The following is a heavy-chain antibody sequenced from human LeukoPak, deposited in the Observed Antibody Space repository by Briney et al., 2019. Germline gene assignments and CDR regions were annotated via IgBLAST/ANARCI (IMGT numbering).Heavy chain of an antibody. CDR1: GDSISTYY. V-gene: IGHV4-4*07. Sequence: SETLSLTCTVSGDSISTYYWSWIRQPAGKGLEWIGRIYSSGSTNYNPSLKSRVTVSLDTSKNQFSLKLSSVTAADTAVYYCARGPWLLDYWGQGTLVTVSS. CDR3: ARGPWLLDY. CDR2: IYSSGST. J-gene: IGHJ4*02. D-gene: IGHD3-9*01.